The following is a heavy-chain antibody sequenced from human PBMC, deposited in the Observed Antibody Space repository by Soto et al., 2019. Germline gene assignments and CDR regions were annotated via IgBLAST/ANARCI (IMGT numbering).Heavy chain of an antibody. CDR3: ARAQRYDFWRGDPRDYYYYGMDG. V-gene: IGHV5-51*01. J-gene: IGHJ6*02. Sequence: GESLKISCKGSGYSFTSYWIGWVRQMPGKGLEWMGIIYPGDSDTRYSPSFQGQVTISADKSISTAYLQWSSLKASDTAMYYCARAQRYDFWRGDPRDYYYYGMDGWGQGTTVTVSS. CDR1: GYSFTSYW. D-gene: IGHD3-3*01. CDR2: IYPGDSDT.